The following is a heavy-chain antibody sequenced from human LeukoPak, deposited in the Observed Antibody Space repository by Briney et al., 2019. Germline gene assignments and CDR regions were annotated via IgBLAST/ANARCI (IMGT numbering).Heavy chain of an antibody. J-gene: IGHJ4*02. CDR3: ARDSMYSGSYVDY. D-gene: IGHD1-26*01. CDR2: INPNSGGT. V-gene: IGHV1-2*02. CDR1: GYTFTGYY. Sequence: ASVKVSCKASGYTFTGYYMHWVRQAPGQGLEWMGWINPNSGGTNYAQKFQGRVTMTRDTSISTACMELGRLRSDDTAVYYCARDSMYSGSYVDYWGQGTLVTVSS.